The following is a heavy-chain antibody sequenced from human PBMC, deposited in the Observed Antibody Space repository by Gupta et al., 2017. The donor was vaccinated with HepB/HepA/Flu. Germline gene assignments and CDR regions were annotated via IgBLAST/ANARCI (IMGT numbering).Heavy chain of an antibody. Sequence: QLTLMESGPTLVKPTQTLTLTCTFSGFSLSTTGVGVGWFRQPPGKALEWLALIYWDDDKRYSPSLKSRLTITKDTPKNQVVLTMTNMDPVDTATYYCAHGYFDSSGAQIDYWGQGTLVTVSS. CDR1: GFSLSTTGVG. CDR3: AHGYFDSSGAQIDY. D-gene: IGHD3-22*01. CDR2: IYWDDDK. J-gene: IGHJ4*02. V-gene: IGHV2-5*02.